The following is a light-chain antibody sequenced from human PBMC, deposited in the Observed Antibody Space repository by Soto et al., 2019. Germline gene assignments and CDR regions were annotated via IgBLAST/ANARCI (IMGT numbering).Light chain of an antibody. J-gene: IGKJ2*01. Sequence: EIVVTQSPGTLSLSPGERATLSCRASQSVSSSYLAWYQQKPGQAPRLLIYGASIRATGIPDRFSGSGSGTDFTLTISRLEPEDFAVYYCQQYGSSPYTFGQGTKLEIK. CDR2: GAS. V-gene: IGKV3-20*01. CDR3: QQYGSSPYT. CDR1: QSVSSSY.